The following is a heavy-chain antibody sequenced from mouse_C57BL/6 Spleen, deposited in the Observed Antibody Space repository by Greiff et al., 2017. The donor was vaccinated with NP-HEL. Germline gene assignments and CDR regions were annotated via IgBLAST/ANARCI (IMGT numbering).Heavy chain of an antibody. J-gene: IGHJ2*01. CDR1: GYAFTSSW. CDR2: IYPGDGDT. CDR3: ARSDYSNYFDY. D-gene: IGHD2-5*01. V-gene: IGHV1-82*01. Sequence: VQLQQSGPELVKPGASVKISCKASGYAFTSSWMNWVKQRPGKGLEWIGRIYPGDGDTNYNGKFKGKATLTADKSSSTAYMQLSSLTSEDSAVDFCARSDYSNYFDYWGQGTTLTVSS.